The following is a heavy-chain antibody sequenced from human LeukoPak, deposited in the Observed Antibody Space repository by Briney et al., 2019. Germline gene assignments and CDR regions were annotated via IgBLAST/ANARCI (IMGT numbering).Heavy chain of an antibody. CDR3: AREGCYYDSSGYCFDY. CDR2: IWYDGSNK. CDR1: GFTFSSYW. V-gene: IGHV3-33*08. Sequence: GGSLRLSCAASGFTFSSYWMSWVRQAPGKGLEWVAVIWYDGSNKYYADSVKGRFTISRDNSKNTLYLQMNSLRAEDTAVYYCAREGCYYDSSGYCFDYWGQGTLVTVSS. D-gene: IGHD3-22*01. J-gene: IGHJ4*02.